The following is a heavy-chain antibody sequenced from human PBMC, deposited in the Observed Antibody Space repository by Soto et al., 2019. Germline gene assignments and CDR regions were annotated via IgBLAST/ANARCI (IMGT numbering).Heavy chain of an antibody. CDR3: ASARDY. Sequence: TGGSLSLSCAASGFHFSSYWMSWVRQAPGKGLEWVANIKQDGSEKYYVDSVKGRFTISRDNAKNSLYLQMNSLRAEDTAVYYCASARDYWGQGTLVTVSS. V-gene: IGHV3-7*01. J-gene: IGHJ4*02. CDR1: GFHFSSYW. CDR2: IKQDGSEK.